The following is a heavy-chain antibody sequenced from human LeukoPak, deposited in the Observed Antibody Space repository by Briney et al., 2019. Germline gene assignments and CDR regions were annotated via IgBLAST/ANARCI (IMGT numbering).Heavy chain of an antibody. D-gene: IGHD2-15*01. CDR1: GFTFSSYA. CDR2: ISYDGSNK. V-gene: IGHV3-30-3*01. CDR3: ARGSDVVVAAIWSWFDP. J-gene: IGHJ5*02. Sequence: GGSLRLSCAASGFTFSSYAMHWVRQAPGKGLEWVAVISYDGSNKYYADSVKGRFTISRDNSKNTLYLQMNSLRVEDTAVYYCARGSDVVVAAIWSWFDPWGQGTLVTVSS.